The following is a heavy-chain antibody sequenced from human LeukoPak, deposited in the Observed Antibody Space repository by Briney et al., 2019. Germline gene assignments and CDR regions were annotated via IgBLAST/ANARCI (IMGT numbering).Heavy chain of an antibody. D-gene: IGHD2-2*01. J-gene: IGHJ4*02. CDR2: ISGSGSRP. CDR1: GFTFSSFA. Sequence: GGSLRLSCAVSGFTFSSFAISWVRQAAGKGLEWVSAISGSGSRPYYADSVKGRFTISRDNSKSTLYLQMNSLRAGDTAVYYCAKDSGPWGYCTTTSCYFAYWGQGALVTVSS. CDR3: AKDSGPWGYCTTTSCYFAY. V-gene: IGHV3-23*01.